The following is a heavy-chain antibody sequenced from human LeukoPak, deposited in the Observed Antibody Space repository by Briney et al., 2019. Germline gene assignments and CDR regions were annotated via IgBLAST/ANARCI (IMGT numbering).Heavy chain of an antibody. CDR3: ARGDYYDSSGYLFDTDAFDI. V-gene: IGHV4-31*03. Sequence: SQTLSLTCTVSGGSISSGGYYWSWIRQHPGKGLEWIGYIYYSGSTYYNPSLKSRVTISVGTSKNQFSLKLSSVTAADTAVYYCARGDYYDSSGYLFDTDAFDIWGQGAMVTVSS. D-gene: IGHD3-22*01. J-gene: IGHJ3*02. CDR1: GGSISSGGYY. CDR2: IYYSGST.